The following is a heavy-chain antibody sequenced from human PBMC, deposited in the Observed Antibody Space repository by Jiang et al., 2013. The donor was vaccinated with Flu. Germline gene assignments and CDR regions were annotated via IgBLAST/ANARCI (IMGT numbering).Heavy chain of an antibody. Sequence: GLVQPGGSLKLSCAASGFTFSGSAMHWVRQASGKGLEWVGRIRSKANSYATAYAASVKGRFTISRDDSKNTAYLQMNSLKTEDTAVYYCRGYYDSSGYYYKYYYYYYGMDVWGQGTTVTVSS. CDR1: GFTFSGSA. J-gene: IGHJ6*02. CDR3: RGYYDSSGYYYKYYYYYYGMDV. V-gene: IGHV3-73*01. D-gene: IGHD3-22*01. CDR2: IRSKANSYAT.